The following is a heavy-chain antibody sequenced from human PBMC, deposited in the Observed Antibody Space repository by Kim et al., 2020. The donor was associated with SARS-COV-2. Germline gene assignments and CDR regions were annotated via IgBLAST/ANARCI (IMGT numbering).Heavy chain of an antibody. CDR1: GDIVSCWCAA. J-gene: IGHJ2*01. CDR2: TYYRSRWYN. CDR3: ASEGYSSGHGYFGL. V-gene: IGHV6-1*01. D-gene: IGHD6-19*01. Sequence: LALICAISGDIVSCWCAAWNWIRKSPSRGLEWLGRTYYRSRWYNDYALSVKSGITINPDTSKNQFSLQLNSVTPEDTAVYYCASEGYSSGHGYFGL.